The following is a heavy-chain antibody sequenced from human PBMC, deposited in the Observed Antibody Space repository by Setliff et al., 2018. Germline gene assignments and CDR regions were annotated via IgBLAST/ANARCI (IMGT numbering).Heavy chain of an antibody. CDR2: IKQDGSEK. Sequence: QPGGSLRLSCAASGFTFSRYWMSWVRQAPGKGLEWVANIKQDGSEKYYVDSVKGRFTISRDNAKNSLYLQMNSLRAEDTAVYYCARDHAYGSRFYYYYYGMDVWGQGTTFTVSS. D-gene: IGHD3-10*01. J-gene: IGHJ6*02. V-gene: IGHV3-7*01. CDR1: GFTFSRYW. CDR3: ARDHAYGSRFYYYYYGMDV.